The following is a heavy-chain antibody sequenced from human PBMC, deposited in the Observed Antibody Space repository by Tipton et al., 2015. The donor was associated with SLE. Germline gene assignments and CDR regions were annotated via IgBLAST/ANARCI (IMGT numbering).Heavy chain of an antibody. J-gene: IGHJ6*02. D-gene: IGHD3-3*01. Sequence: TLSLTCTVSGGSINSYYWTWIRQPAGKGLEWIGRIHTSETTAYNPSLQSRVTMSVDTSKKQFSLNLTSVTAADTAVYYCARILPDYFFYGMDVWGQGTPVTVPS. CDR2: IHTSETT. V-gene: IGHV4-4*07. CDR3: ARILPDYFFYGMDV. CDR1: GGSINSYY.